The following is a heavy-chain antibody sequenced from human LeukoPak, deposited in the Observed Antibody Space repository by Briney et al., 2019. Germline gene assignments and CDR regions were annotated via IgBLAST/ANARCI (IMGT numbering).Heavy chain of an antibody. CDR1: GFTFSSYA. V-gene: IGHV3-30-3*01. J-gene: IGHJ4*02. CDR3: ARDFRDDILTGYYNFYFDY. Sequence: PGGSLRLSCAASGFTFSSYAMHWVRQAPGKGLEWVAVITYDGSNKYYADSVKGRFTISRDNSKNTLYLQMNSLRAEDTAVYYCARDFRDDILTGYYNFYFDYWGQGTLVTVSS. D-gene: IGHD3-9*01. CDR2: ITYDGSNK.